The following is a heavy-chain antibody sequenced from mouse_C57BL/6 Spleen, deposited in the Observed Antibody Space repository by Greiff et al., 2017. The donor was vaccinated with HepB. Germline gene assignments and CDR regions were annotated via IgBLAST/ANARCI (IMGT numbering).Heavy chain of an antibody. J-gene: IGHJ2*01. CDR1: GYAFTNYL. Sequence: QVQLQQSGAELVRPGTSVKVSCKASGYAFTNYLIEWVKQRPGQGLEWIGVINPGSGGTNYNEKFKGKATLTADKSSSTAYMQLRSLTSEDSAVYFCAGGETAPFDYWGQGTTLTVSS. CDR3: AGGETAPFDY. V-gene: IGHV1-54*01. CDR2: INPGSGGT. D-gene: IGHD3-2*01.